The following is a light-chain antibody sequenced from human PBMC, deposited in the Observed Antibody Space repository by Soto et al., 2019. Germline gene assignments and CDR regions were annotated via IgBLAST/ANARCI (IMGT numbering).Light chain of an antibody. CDR1: QSISSH. J-gene: IGKJ4*01. CDR2: DAS. V-gene: IGKV3-11*01. CDR3: QQRPNWPLT. Sequence: EIVVTQSPATLSLSPGERATLSCRASQSISSHLAWYQQKPGQAPRLLMYDASNRATGIPARFSGSGSGTDFTLTISSLEPEDFAVYYCQQRPNWPLTFGGGTKVEIK.